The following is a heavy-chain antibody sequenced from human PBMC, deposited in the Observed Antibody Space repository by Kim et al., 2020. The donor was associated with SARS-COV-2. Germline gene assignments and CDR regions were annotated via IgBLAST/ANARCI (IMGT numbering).Heavy chain of an antibody. Sequence: TRYSPSFQGQVTISAAKSISTAYLQWSSLKASDTAMYYCARHSSVVVAAKYWGQGTLVTVSS. V-gene: IGHV5-51*01. J-gene: IGHJ4*02. D-gene: IGHD2-15*01. CDR3: ARHSSVVVAAKY. CDR2: T.